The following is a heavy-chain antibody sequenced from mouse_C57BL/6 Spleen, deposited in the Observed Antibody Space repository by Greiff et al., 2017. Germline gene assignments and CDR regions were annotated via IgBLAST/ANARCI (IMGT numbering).Heavy chain of an antibody. J-gene: IGHJ4*01. Sequence: VQLQQSDAELVKPGASVKISCKVSGYTFTDHTIHWMKQRPEQGLEWIGYIYPRDGSTKYNEKFKGKATLTADKSSSTAYMQLNSLTSEDSAVYCCARWDDGYHYAMDYWGQGTSVTVSS. CDR1: GYTFTDHT. D-gene: IGHD2-3*01. V-gene: IGHV1-78*01. CDR2: IYPRDGST. CDR3: ARWDDGYHYAMDY.